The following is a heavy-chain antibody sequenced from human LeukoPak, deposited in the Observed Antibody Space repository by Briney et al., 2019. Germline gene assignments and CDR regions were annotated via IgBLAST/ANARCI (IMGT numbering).Heavy chain of an antibody. CDR2: ISYDGSNK. Sequence: GGSLRLSCAASGFTFSSYAMHWVRQAPGKGLEWVAVISYDGSNKYYADSVKGRFIISRDNSKNTLYLQMNSLRAEDTAVYYCARDEGLSPYFDYWGQGTLVTVSS. CDR1: GFTFSSYA. CDR3: ARDEGLSPYFDY. D-gene: IGHD3-3*01. V-gene: IGHV3-30-3*01. J-gene: IGHJ4*02.